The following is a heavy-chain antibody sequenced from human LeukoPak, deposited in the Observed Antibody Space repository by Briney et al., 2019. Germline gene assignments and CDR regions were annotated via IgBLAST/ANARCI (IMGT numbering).Heavy chain of an antibody. J-gene: IGHJ4*02. CDR2: IKSKTDGGTT. D-gene: IGHD3-10*01. CDR3: TTAGTRLLWFGELLFFDY. V-gene: IGHV3-15*01. CDR1: GFTFSSYA. Sequence: GGSLRLSCAASGFTFSSYAMHWVRQAPGKGLEWVGRIKSKTDGGTTDYAAPVKGRFTISRDDSKNTLYLQMNSLKTEDTAVYYCTTAGTRLLWFGELLFFDYWGQGTLVTVSS.